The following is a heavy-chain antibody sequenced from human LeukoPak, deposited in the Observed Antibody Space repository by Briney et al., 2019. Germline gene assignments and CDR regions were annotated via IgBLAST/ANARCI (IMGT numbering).Heavy chain of an antibody. CDR3: ARDLAAAGTPNWFDP. CDR2: IYTSGST. V-gene: IGHV4-4*07. J-gene: IGHJ5*02. CDR1: GGSISSYY. Sequence: SETLSLTCTVSGGSISSYYWSWIRQPAGKGLEGIGRIYTSGSTNYNPSLKSRVTMPVDTSKNQFSLKLSSVTAADTAVYYCARDLAAAGTPNWFDPWGQGTLVTVSS. D-gene: IGHD6-13*01.